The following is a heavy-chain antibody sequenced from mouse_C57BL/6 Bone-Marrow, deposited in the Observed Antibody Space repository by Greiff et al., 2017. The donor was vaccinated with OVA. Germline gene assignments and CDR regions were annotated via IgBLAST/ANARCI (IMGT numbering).Heavy chain of an antibody. D-gene: IGHD2-5*01. CDR1: GFTFSSYG. CDR3: ARHNYYSNYYAMDY. V-gene: IGHV5-6*01. Sequence: EVKLVESGGELVKPGGSLKLSCAASGFTFSSYGMSWVRQTPDKRLEWVATISSGGSYTYYPDSVKGRFTISRDNAKNTLYLQMSSLKSEDTAMYYCARHNYYSNYYAMDYWGQGTSVTVSS. CDR2: ISSGGSYT. J-gene: IGHJ4*01.